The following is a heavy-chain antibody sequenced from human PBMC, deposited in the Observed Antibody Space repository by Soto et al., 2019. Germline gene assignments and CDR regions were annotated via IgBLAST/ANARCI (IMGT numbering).Heavy chain of an antibody. D-gene: IGHD2-2*01. V-gene: IGHV1-18*04. Sequence: ASVKVSCKASGYTFNIYHIHWVRQAPGQGLEWVGWISAYSGCPHYGPKFEGIVTLTTNTTKTSDYMELRRLSSDNTDVYDWARESQAYQLFPIYYYYYGMDVWGQGTTVTVSS. CDR2: ISAYSGCP. CDR3: ARESQAYQLFPIYYYYYGMDV. J-gene: IGHJ6*02. CDR1: GYTFNIYH.